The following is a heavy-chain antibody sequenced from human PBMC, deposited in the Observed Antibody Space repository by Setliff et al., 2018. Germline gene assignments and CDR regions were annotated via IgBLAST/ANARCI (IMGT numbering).Heavy chain of an antibody. CDR1: GASFSDYY. D-gene: IGHD5-18*01. J-gene: IGHJ6*02. V-gene: IGHV4-34*10. CDR2: INHSGST. Sequence: SETLSLTCTVYGASFSDYYWGWIRQPPGKGLEWIAEINHSGSTNYNPSLKSRVNMSVDTSKNQFVLNLKAVTAADTAVYYCARDRTAYSYGLDVWGQGTTVTVSS. CDR3: ARDRTAYSYGLDV.